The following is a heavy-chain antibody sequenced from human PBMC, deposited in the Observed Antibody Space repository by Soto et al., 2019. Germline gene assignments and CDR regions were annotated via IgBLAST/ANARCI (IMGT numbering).Heavy chain of an antibody. V-gene: IGHV4-59*08. Sequence: SETLSLTCTVSGGSISSYYWSWIRQPPGKGLEWIGYIYYSGSTYYNPSLKSRVTISVDTSKNQFSLKLNSVTAADTAVYYCARRRGTPTYFDYWGQGTLVTGSS. J-gene: IGHJ4*02. CDR3: ARRRGTPTYFDY. CDR2: IYYSGST. CDR1: GGSISSYY.